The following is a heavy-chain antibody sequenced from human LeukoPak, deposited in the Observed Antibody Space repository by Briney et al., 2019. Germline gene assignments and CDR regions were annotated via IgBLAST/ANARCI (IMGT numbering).Heavy chain of an antibody. Sequence: GGSLRLSCAASGFTFISYAMSWVRQAPGKGLEWVSGISGGDGSTYYADSVKGRFTISRDNSKNTIYLQMNSLRAEDTAVYYCAKHYTNSYYYYYMDVWGKGTTITVSS. V-gene: IGHV3-23*01. J-gene: IGHJ6*03. CDR3: AKHYTNSYYYYYMDV. CDR2: ISGGDGST. D-gene: IGHD3-3*01. CDR1: GFTFISYA.